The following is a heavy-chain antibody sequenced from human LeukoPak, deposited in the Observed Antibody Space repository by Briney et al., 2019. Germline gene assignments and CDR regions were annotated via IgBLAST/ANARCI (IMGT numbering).Heavy chain of an antibody. V-gene: IGHV3-7*03. Sequence: GGSLRLSCAASGFSFSNYWMNWVRQAPGKGLEWVANIKQDGSEKYYVDSVKGRFTISRDNAKNSLYLQMNSLRAEDTAAYYCASGGYSFGYWGQGTLVTVSS. CDR3: ASGGYSFGY. CDR2: IKQDGSEK. J-gene: IGHJ4*02. D-gene: IGHD5-18*01. CDR1: GFSFSNYW.